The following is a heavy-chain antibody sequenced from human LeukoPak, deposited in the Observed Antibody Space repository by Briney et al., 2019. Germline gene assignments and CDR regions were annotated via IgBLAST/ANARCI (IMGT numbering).Heavy chain of an antibody. V-gene: IGHV3-7*03. J-gene: IGHJ4*02. D-gene: IGHD6-13*01. CDR3: AKDVEGYSSSWFHSDY. CDR2: INQDESKK. Sequence: PGGSLRLSCAASGFTFSTYWMTWVRQAPGKGLEWVAYINQDESKKYYVDSVKGRFTISTDNSKNTLYLQMNSLRAEDTVVYYCAKDVEGYSSSWFHSDYWGQGTLVTVSS. CDR1: GFTFSTYW.